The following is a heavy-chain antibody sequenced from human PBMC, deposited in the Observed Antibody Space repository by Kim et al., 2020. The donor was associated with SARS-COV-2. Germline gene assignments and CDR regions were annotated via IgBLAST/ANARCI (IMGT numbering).Heavy chain of an antibody. V-gene: IGHV3-30*18. CDR1: GFTFSSYG. J-gene: IGHJ4*02. CDR2: ISYDGSNK. Sequence: GGSLRLSCAASGFTFSSYGMHWVRQAPGKGLEWVAVISYDGSNKYYADSVKGRFTISRDNSKNTLYLQMNSLRAEDTAVYYCAKEDSSGYSLFDYWGQGTLVTVSS. D-gene: IGHD3-22*01. CDR3: AKEDSSGYSLFDY.